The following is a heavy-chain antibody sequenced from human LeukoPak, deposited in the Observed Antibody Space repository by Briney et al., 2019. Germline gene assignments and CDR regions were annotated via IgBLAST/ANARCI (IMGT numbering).Heavy chain of an antibody. Sequence: TSETQSLTCTVSGGSISGGYWSWIRQPPGRGLGWIGYVYTSGSTNYNPSLKSRVTISVDTSKSQFALKLSSVTAADTAVYYCAKSYFDYSTYYSYYFNLWGQGALVTVSS. CDR1: GGSISGGY. CDR3: AKSYFDYSTYYSYYFNL. V-gene: IGHV4-4*09. J-gene: IGHJ4*02. CDR2: VYTSGST. D-gene: IGHD4-11*01.